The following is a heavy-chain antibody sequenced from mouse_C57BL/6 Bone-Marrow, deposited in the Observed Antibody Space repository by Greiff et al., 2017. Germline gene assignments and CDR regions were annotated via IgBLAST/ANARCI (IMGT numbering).Heavy chain of an antibody. Sequence: QVQLQQSGAELVRPGASVELSCKASGYTFTDYYINWVKQRPGQGLEWIARIYPGSGNTYYNEKFKGKATLTAEKSSSTAYMQLSSLTSEDYAVYFCARFEDYYGSYWYFDVWGTGTTVTVSS. J-gene: IGHJ1*03. V-gene: IGHV1-76*01. CDR1: GYTFTDYY. CDR3: ARFEDYYGSYWYFDV. CDR2: IYPGSGNT. D-gene: IGHD1-1*01.